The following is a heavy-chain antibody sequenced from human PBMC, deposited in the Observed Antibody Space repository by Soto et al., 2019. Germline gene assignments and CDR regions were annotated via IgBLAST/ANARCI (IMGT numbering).Heavy chain of an antibody. D-gene: IGHD4-17*01. J-gene: IGHJ5*02. CDR2: ISSSSSTI. V-gene: IGHV3-48*01. Sequence: PGGSLRLSCAASGFNFITYSLSWVRQAPGKGLEWVSYISSSSSTIYYADSVKGRFTISRDNAKNSLYLQMNSLRGEETAVYYCARDSRDYGGNRGYNWFDPWGQGTLVTVSS. CDR1: GFNFITYS. CDR3: ARDSRDYGGNRGYNWFDP.